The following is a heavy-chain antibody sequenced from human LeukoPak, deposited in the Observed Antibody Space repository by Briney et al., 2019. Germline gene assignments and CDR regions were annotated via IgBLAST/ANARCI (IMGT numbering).Heavy chain of an antibody. V-gene: IGHV1-2*02. D-gene: IGHD4-11*01. CDR2: INPNSGGT. J-gene: IGHJ6*03. CDR1: GYTFTGYY. CDR3: ARVGFSKFYHHMDV. Sequence: GASVKVSCKASGYTFTGYYMHWVRQAPGQGLEWMGWINPNSGGTNYAQKFQGRVTMTRDTSISTAYMELSRLRSDDTAVYYCARVGFSKFYHHMDVWGKGTTVTVSS.